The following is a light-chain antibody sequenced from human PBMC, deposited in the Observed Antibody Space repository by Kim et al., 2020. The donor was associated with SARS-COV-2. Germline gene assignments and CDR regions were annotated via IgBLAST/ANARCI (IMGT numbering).Light chain of an antibody. CDR3: QQYDTSPYT. CDR1: QSVSSNY. Sequence: LSPGHSATLSCRASQSVSSNYLAWYHQRPGQAPRLLIYLASTRATGAPDRFSGSGSGTDFTLTIRRLEPEDSGVFYCQQYDTSPYTFGQGTKVEI. J-gene: IGKJ2*01. CDR2: LAS. V-gene: IGKV3-20*01.